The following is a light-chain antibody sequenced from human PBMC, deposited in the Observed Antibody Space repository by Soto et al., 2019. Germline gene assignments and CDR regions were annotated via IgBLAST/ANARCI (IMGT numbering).Light chain of an antibody. V-gene: IGLV2-8*01. Sequence: QSALTQPPSASGSPGQSVTISCTGTSSDVGGYNYVSWYQQHPGKAPKLMIYEVSKRPSGVPDRFSGPKSGNTASLTVSGLQAGDAADYYCSSYAGSNISPSVFGTETKLTV. CDR1: SSDVGGYNY. CDR2: EVS. J-gene: IGLJ1*01. CDR3: SSYAGSNISPSV.